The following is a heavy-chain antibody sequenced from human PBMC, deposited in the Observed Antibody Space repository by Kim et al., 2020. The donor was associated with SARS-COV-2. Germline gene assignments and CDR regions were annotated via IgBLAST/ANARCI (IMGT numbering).Heavy chain of an antibody. CDR1: GFTFSSYG. CDR3: ARTPGYYSGMYV. CDR2: IWYDGSNK. V-gene: IGHV3-33*01. J-gene: IGHJ6*02. Sequence: GGSLRLSCAASGFTFSSYGMHWVRQAPGKGLEWVAAIWYDGSNKYYADSVKGRFTISRDNSKNTLYLQMNSLRAEDTAVYYCARTPGYYSGMYVWGQGTT.